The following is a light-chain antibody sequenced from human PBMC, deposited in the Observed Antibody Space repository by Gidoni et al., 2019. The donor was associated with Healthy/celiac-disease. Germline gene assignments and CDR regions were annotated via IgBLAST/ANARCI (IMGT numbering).Light chain of an antibody. Sequence: DIVMTQSPDSLAVSLAERATINCKSSQSVLYSSNNQNYLAWYQQKPGQPPKLLIYWASTRESGVPDRFSGSGSGTDFTLTISSLQAEDVAVYYCQQYYSTPPTFGQGTKVEIK. J-gene: IGKJ1*01. CDR2: WAS. CDR1: QSVLYSSNNQNY. V-gene: IGKV4-1*01. CDR3: QQYYSTPPT.